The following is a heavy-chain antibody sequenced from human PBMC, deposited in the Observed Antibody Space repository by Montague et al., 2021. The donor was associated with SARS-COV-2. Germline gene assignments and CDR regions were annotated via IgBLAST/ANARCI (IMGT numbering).Heavy chain of an antibody. CDR2: INSDGSNT. CDR1: GFTLSSYW. Sequence: SLRLSCAASGFTLSSYWMHWVRQAPGKGLVWVSSINSDGSNTNYADSVKGRFTISRDNAKNTLYLQMNSLRAEDTAVYYCARYYVSGNYGFDLWGQGTMVTVSS. J-gene: IGHJ3*01. V-gene: IGHV3-74*01. D-gene: IGHD3-10*01. CDR3: ARYYVSGNYGFDL.